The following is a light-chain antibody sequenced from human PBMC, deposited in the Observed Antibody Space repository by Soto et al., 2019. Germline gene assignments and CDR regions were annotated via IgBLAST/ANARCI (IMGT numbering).Light chain of an antibody. CDR2: SNN. CDR1: SSNIGSNT. V-gene: IGLV1-44*01. J-gene: IGLJ2*01. CDR3: AAWDDSLIGQGI. Sequence: QSVLTQPPSASGTPGQRVTISCSGSSSNIGSNTVNWYQQLPGTAPKLLIYSNNQWPSGVPDRFSGSKSGTSASLAISGLQSEDEADYYCAAWDDSLIGQGIFGGGTKLTVL.